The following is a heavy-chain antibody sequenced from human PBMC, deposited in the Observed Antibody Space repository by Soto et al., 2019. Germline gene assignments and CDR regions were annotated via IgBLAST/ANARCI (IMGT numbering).Heavy chain of an antibody. Sequence: QPPGKGLEWIGHVYYSESTNDNPYLRSRVTISLDTSKNEFSLELRAATAAAQDDYNCARVFRSSWFYYLDYWGQGPLVPVS. CDR2: VYYSEST. J-gene: IGHJ4*02. D-gene: IGHD6-13*01. CDR3: ARVFRSSWFYYLDY. V-gene: IGHV4-59*12.